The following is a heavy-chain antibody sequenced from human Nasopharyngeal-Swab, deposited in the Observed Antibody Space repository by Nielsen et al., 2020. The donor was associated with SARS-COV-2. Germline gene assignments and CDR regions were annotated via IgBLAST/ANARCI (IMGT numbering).Heavy chain of an antibody. CDR1: GFTVSSNY. CDR3: ASSIVVVVAALDAFDI. D-gene: IGHD2-15*01. Sequence: GESLKISCAASGFTVSSNYMSWVRQAPGKGLEWVSVIYSGGNTYYADSVKGRFTISRDNSKNTLYLQMNSLRAEDTAVYYCASSIVVVVAALDAFDIWGQGTMVTVSS. J-gene: IGHJ3*02. V-gene: IGHV3-66*01. CDR2: IYSGGNT.